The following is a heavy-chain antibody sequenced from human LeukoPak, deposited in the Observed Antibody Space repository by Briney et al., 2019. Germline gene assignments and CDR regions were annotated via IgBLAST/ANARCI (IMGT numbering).Heavy chain of an antibody. CDR2: IYYSGRT. J-gene: IGHJ6*02. CDR3: ARHGITIFGVVADLYGVDV. D-gene: IGHD3-3*01. V-gene: IGHV4-59*08. CDR1: GGSMSSYY. Sequence: SETLSLTCTVSGGSMSSYYWSWIRQPPGKGLEWIGYIYYSGRTNYNPTLKSRVTTSVDTSKNHFSLKLSSVTAADTAVYFCARHGITIFGVVADLYGVDVWGQGTTVTVSS.